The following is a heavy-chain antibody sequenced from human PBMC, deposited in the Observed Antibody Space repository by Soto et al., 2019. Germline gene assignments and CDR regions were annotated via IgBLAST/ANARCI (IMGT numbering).Heavy chain of an antibody. D-gene: IGHD3-3*01. J-gene: IGHJ6*04. CDR2: INHSGST. Sequence: SETLSLTCSVYGGSFSDYYWSGIRKPPGKGLEWIGEINHSGSTNYNPSLKSRVTISVHTSKNQFSLKLSSVTAADTAVYYCARARKGSGSDYYYHYGMDVWGKGTTVTVSS. CDR3: ARARKGSGSDYYYHYGMDV. CDR1: GGSFSDYY. V-gene: IGHV4-34*01.